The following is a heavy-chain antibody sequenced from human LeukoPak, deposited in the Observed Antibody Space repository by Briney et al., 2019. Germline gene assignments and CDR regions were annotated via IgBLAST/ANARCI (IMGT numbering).Heavy chain of an antibody. CDR2: INPSGGST. V-gene: IGHV1-46*01. D-gene: IGHD3-3*01. Sequence: ASVKVSCKASGYTFTSYYMHWVRQAPGQGLEWMGIINPSGGSTSYAQKFQGRVTMTRDMSTSTVYMELSSLRSEDTAVYYCARGDPKVSAYDFWSGYYTGFDYWGQGTLVTVSS. J-gene: IGHJ4*02. CDR3: ARGDPKVSAYDFWSGYYTGFDY. CDR1: GYTFTSYY.